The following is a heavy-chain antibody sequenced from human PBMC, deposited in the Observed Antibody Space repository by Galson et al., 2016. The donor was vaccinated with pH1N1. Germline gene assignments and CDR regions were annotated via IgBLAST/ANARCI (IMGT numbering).Heavy chain of an antibody. CDR2: VSFSGST. V-gene: IGHV4-39*01. J-gene: IGHJ4*02. CDR1: SGSISTSSYY. D-gene: IGHD2-15*01. CDR3: ARSDPAGIVVVVAATFDY. Sequence: LSLTCTVSSGSISTSSYYWGWIRQPPGKGLEWIGSVSFSGSTYYNPSLTSRVTISVDTPKNQFSLRLTSVTAADTAFYYCARSDPAGIVVVVAATFDYWGQGTLVTVSS.